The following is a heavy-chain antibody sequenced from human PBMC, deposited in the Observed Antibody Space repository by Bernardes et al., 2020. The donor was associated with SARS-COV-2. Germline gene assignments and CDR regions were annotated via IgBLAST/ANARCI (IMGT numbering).Heavy chain of an antibody. CDR1: GGSISSYY. CDR2: IYYSGNT. J-gene: IGHJ6*02. D-gene: IGHD6-19*01. V-gene: IGHV4-59*08. Sequence: SETLSLTCTVSGGSISSYYWSWIRQPPGKGLEWIGYIYYSGNTNYNPSLKSRVTISVDTSKNQFSLKLSSVTAADTAVYYCARAVSDRYYYYGMDFWCQGTPVTVS. CDR3: ARAVSDRYYYYGMDF.